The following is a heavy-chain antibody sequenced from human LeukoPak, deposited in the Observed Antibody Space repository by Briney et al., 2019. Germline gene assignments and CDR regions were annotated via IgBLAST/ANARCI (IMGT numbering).Heavy chain of an antibody. V-gene: IGHV4-39*01. D-gene: IGHD3-3*01. CDR1: GVSISTTSYY. Sequence: PSETLSLTCTVSGVSISTTSYYWGWIRQPPGKGLEWIGNIYYSGSTNYNPSLKSRVTISIDPSNNQFSLNLSSVTAADTAVYFCASPTIFGVVPAGPWGQGASVIVSS. CDR3: ASPTIFGVVPAGP. J-gene: IGHJ5*02. CDR2: IYYSGST.